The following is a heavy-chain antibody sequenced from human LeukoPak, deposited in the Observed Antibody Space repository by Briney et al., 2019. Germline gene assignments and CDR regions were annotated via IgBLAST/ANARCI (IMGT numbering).Heavy chain of an antibody. CDR2: ISGYNGNT. V-gene: IGHV1-18*01. J-gene: IGHJ4*02. D-gene: IGHD3-22*01. Sequence: ASVKVSCKASGYTFTSYGITWVRQAPGQGLEWMGWISGYNGNTNYAQKLQGRVTMTTDTSTSTAYMELWSLRSDDTAVYYCARGRSLHDPYDIIDYWGQGTLVTVSS. CDR3: ARGRSLHDPYDIIDY. CDR1: GYTFTSYG.